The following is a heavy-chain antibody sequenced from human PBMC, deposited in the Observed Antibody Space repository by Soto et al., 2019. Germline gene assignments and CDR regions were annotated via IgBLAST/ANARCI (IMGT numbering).Heavy chain of an antibody. D-gene: IGHD6-13*01. J-gene: IGHJ4*02. Sequence: EVQLLESGGGLVQPGGSLRLSCAASGFSFSSYAMSWVRQAPGKGLEWVSVISDSGGGTYDADSVKGRFTLSRDNSKNTLYLQMNGLRAEDTAVYYCAKVGHRPTWYQIDSWGQGTLVTVSS. CDR3: AKVGHRPTWYQIDS. V-gene: IGHV3-23*01. CDR2: ISDSGGGT. CDR1: GFSFSSYA.